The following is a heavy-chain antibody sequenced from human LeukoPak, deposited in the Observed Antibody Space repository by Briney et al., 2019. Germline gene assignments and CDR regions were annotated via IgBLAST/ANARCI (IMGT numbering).Heavy chain of an antibody. CDR2: IYYSGST. CDR1: GGSVSSGSYY. V-gene: IGHV4-61*01. Sequence: KSWETLSLTCTVSGGSVSSGSYYWSWIRQPPGKGLEWIGYIYYSGSTNYNPSLKSRVTISVDTSKNQFSLKLSSVTAADTAVYYCARNKLDAFDIWGQGTMVTVSS. D-gene: IGHD2/OR15-2a*01. J-gene: IGHJ3*02. CDR3: ARNKLDAFDI.